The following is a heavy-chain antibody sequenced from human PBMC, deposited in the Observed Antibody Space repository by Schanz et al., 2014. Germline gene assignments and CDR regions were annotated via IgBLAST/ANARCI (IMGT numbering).Heavy chain of an antibody. D-gene: IGHD5-12*01. Sequence: EVQLVESGGGLIQPGGSLRLSCAVSGFTVNTNYMSWVRQAPGKGLEWISSMYINSGSTQYADSVKGRFIISRDSSKNTLFLQMNSPSAEDTAVYFCARDGGRDGYNLAFDVWGQGTLVTVSS. J-gene: IGHJ3*01. V-gene: IGHV3-53*01. CDR2: MYINSGST. CDR3: ARDGGRDGYNLAFDV. CDR1: GFTVNTNY.